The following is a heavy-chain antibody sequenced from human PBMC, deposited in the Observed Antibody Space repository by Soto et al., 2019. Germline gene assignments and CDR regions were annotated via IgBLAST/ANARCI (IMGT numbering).Heavy chain of an antibody. CDR1: GYTFTSYD. J-gene: IGHJ6*03. CDR3: ARGYIVVVPAAKFGYYYYMDV. CDR2: MNPNSGNT. V-gene: IGHV1-8*01. Sequence: QVQLVQSGAEVKKPGASVKVSCKASGYTFTSYDINWVRQATGQGLEWMGWMNPNSGNTGYAQKFQGMGTMTRNTSISTAYMELSSLRSEDTAVYYCARGYIVVVPAAKFGYYYYMDVWGKGTTVTVSS. D-gene: IGHD2-2*01.